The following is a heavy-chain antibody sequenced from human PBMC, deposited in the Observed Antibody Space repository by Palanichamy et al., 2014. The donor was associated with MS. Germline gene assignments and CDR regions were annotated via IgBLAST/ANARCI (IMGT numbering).Heavy chain of an antibody. D-gene: IGHD3-3*01. Sequence: SCAASGFTFSSYSMNWVRQAPGKGLEWVSYISSSSSTKYYADSVKGRFAISRDNAKNSLYLQMNSLRDEDTAVYYCARSITNFGAVITSYYYGMDVWGQGTTVTVSS. CDR1: GFTFSSYS. V-gene: IGHV3-48*02. CDR2: ISSSSSTK. J-gene: IGHJ6*02. CDR3: ARSITNFGAVITSYYYGMDV.